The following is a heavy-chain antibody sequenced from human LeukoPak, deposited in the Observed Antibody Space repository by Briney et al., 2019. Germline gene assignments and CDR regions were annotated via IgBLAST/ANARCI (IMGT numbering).Heavy chain of an antibody. Sequence: QPGGSLRLSCAASGFTFSSYAMHWVRQAPGKGLEWVAVISYDGSNKYYADSVKGRFTISRDNSKNTLYLQMNSLRAEDTAVYYCARDERPRILRYPAYWGQGTLVTVSS. CDR3: ARDERPRILRYPAY. D-gene: IGHD4-17*01. CDR1: GFTFSSYA. CDR2: ISYDGSNK. V-gene: IGHV3-30*04. J-gene: IGHJ4*02.